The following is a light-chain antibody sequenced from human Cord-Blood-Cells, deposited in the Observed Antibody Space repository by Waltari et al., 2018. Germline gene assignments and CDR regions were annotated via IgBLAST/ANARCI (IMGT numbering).Light chain of an antibody. V-gene: IGKV1-39*01. Sequence: DIQMTQPPSSLSASVGDRVTITCRASQSISSYLNWYQQKPGKAPKLLIYAASRLQSGVPSRFSGSGSGTQFTLTISSLQPEDFATYYCQQSYSTPYSFGPGTKLEIK. J-gene: IGKJ2*03. CDR2: AAS. CDR1: QSISSY. CDR3: QQSYSTPYS.